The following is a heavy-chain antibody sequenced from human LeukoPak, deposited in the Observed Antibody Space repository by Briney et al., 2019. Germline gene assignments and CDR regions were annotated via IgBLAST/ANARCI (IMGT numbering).Heavy chain of an antibody. CDR2: IYSGGNT. V-gene: IGHV3-53*01. CDR1: GFTASSNY. Sequence: GGSLRLSCAASGFTASSNYMNWVRQAPGKGLDCVSIIYSGGNTDYADSVKGRFTISRDNSKTTLYLQMNSLKAEDTAVYYCVRDPDGSGQLPLDHWGQGTLVTVSS. J-gene: IGHJ4*02. CDR3: VRDPDGSGQLPLDH. D-gene: IGHD3-10*01.